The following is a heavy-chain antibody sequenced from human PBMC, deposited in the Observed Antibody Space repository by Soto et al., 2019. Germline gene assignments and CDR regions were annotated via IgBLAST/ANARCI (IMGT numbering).Heavy chain of an antibody. V-gene: IGHV3-23*01. D-gene: IGHD3-22*01. CDR1: GFTFSSYA. CDR2: ISGSGGST. CDR3: GKDHYYYSSGYYHEGGFDI. Sequence: SGGSLRLSCAASGFTFSSYAMSWVRQAPGKGLEWVSAISGSGGSTYYADSVKGRFTISRDNSKNTLYLQMNSLRAEDTAVYYCGKDHYYYSSGYYHEGGFDIWGQGTMVTVSS. J-gene: IGHJ3*02.